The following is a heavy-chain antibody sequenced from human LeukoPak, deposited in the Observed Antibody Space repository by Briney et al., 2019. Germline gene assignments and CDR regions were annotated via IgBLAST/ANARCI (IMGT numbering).Heavy chain of an antibody. CDR3: ARFSGNYLFAFDI. D-gene: IGHD1-26*01. Sequence: GGSLRLSCAASGFTVSSNYMSWVRQAPGKGLEWVSVIYSGGSTYYADSVKGRFTISRDNSKNTLYLQMNSLRAEDTAVYYCARFSGNYLFAFDIWGQGTMVTVSS. CDR1: GFTVSSNY. J-gene: IGHJ3*02. V-gene: IGHV3-66*01. CDR2: IYSGGST.